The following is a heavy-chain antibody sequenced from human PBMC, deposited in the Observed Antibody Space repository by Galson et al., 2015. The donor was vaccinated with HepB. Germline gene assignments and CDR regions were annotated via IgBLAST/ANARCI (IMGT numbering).Heavy chain of an antibody. D-gene: IGHD3-10*01. Sequence: SLRLSCAASGFTFSRYWMRWVRQAPGKGLEWVANIKEDGSEKYCVDSVKGRFTISRDNANNSLYLQMNSLRAEDTAVYYCARVRGRGGMDVWGQGTTVTVSS. CDR1: GFTFSRYW. CDR2: IKEDGSEK. V-gene: IGHV3-7*03. J-gene: IGHJ6*02. CDR3: ARVRGRGGMDV.